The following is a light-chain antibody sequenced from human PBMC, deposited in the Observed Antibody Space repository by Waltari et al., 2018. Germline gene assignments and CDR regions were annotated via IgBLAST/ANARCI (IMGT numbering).Light chain of an antibody. CDR1: QGVSNS. V-gene: IGKV1-NL1*01. CDR2: AAS. CDR3: QHHYSTVWT. Sequence: DIQMTQSPSSLSASVGDRVTITCRSSQGVSNSVAWFQQKPGKAPKVLLYAASRLESGVPSRFSGSGSGTDFTLTISSLQPEDFATYYCQHHYSTVWTFGQGTKVEIK. J-gene: IGKJ1*01.